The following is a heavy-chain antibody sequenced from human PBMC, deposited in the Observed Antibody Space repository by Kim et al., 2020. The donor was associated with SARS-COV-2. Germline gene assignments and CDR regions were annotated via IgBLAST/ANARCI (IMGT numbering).Heavy chain of an antibody. CDR1: GGSVSSGSYY. Sequence: SETLSLTCTVSGGSVSSGSYYWSWIRQPPGKGLEWIGYIYYSGSTNYNPSLKSRVTISVDTSKNQFSLKLSSVTAADTAVYYCARVRSSSWYAYWGQGTLVTVSS. D-gene: IGHD6-13*01. CDR3: ARVRSSSWYAY. V-gene: IGHV4-61*01. J-gene: IGHJ4*02. CDR2: IYYSGST.